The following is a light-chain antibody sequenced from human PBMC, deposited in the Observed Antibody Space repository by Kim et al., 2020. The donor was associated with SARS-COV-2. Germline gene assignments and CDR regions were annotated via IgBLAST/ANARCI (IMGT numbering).Light chain of an antibody. CDR1: SSNIGSNY. Sequence: QSVLTQPPSASGTPGQRVTISCSGSSSNIGSNYVYWYQQLPGTAPKLLIYRNNQRPSGVPDRFSGSKSDTSASLAISGLRSEDEADYYCAAWNDSLRGVFGGGTKVTVL. CDR3: AAWNDSLRGV. V-gene: IGLV1-47*01. CDR2: RNN. J-gene: IGLJ3*02.